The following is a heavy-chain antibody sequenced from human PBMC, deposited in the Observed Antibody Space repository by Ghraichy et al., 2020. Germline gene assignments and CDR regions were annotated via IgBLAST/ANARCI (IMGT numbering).Heavy chain of an antibody. CDR3: ARDKYPQTVGDDAFDI. D-gene: IGHD3-16*01. CDR2: ISSSSSYI. CDR1: GFTFSSYS. Sequence: GESLNISCAASGFTFSSYSMNWVRQAPGKGLEWVSSISSSSSYIYYADSVKGRFTISRDNAKNSLYLQMNSLRAEDTAVYYCARDKYPQTVGDDAFDIWGQGTMVTVSS. V-gene: IGHV3-21*01. J-gene: IGHJ3*02.